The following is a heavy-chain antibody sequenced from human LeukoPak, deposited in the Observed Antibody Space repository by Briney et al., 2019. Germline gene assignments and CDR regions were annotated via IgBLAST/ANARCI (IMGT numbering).Heavy chain of an antibody. J-gene: IGHJ4*02. CDR3: ATLDVGATPKDFDY. V-gene: IGHV1-2*02. D-gene: IGHD1-26*01. Sequence: GASVKVSCKASGYTFTGYYMHWVRQAPGQGLEWMGWINPNSGGTNYAQKFQGRVTMTRDTSISTAYMELSRLRSDDAAVYYCATLDVGATPKDFDYWGQGTLVTVSS. CDR2: INPNSGGT. CDR1: GYTFTGYY.